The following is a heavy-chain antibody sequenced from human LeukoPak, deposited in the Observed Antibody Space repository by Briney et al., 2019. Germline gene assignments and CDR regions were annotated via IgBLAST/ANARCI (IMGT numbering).Heavy chain of an antibody. CDR1: GYSISSGYY. J-gene: IGHJ3*01. CDR2: IYHTGST. D-gene: IGHD1-26*01. V-gene: IGHV4-38-2*02. CDR3: ARVAGSGSSIGAFDV. Sequence: SETLSLTCTVSGYSISSGYYWGWIRQPPGKGLEWIGSIYHTGSTYYTPSLKSRVTIPVDTSKNQFSLKLSSVTAADTAVYYCARVAGSGSSIGAFDVWGQGTMVTVSS.